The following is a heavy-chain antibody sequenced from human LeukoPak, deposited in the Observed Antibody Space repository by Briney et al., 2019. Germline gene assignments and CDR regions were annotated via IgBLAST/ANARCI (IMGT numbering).Heavy chain of an antibody. V-gene: IGHV4-61*02. CDR1: GGSISSGSYY. CDR3: ARLPDP. J-gene: IGHJ5*02. CDR2: IYTSGIT. Sequence: SQTLSLTCTVSGGSISSGSYYWSWIRQPAGKGLEWIGRIYTSGITNYNPSLKSRVTISVDTSKNQFSLKLTSVTASDTAVYYCARLPDPWGQGTLVTVSS.